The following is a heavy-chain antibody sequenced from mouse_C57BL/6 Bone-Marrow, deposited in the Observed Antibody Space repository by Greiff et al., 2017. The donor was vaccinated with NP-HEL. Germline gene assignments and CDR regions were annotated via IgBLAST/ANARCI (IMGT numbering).Heavy chain of an antibody. CDR2: ISYSGST. J-gene: IGHJ4*01. CDR3: ARYRDYYGSSYDAMDY. D-gene: IGHD1-1*01. CDR1: GYSITSDY. Sequence: EVQLQESGPGLAKPSQTLSLTCSDTGYSITSDYWNWIRKFPGHKLEYMGYISYSGSTYYNPSLKSRISITRDTSKNQYYLQLNSVTTEDTATYYCARYRDYYGSSYDAMDYWGQGTSVTVAS. V-gene: IGHV3-8*01.